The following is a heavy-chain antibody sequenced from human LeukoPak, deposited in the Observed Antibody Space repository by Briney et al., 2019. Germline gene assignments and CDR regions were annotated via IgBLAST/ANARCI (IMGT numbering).Heavy chain of an antibody. CDR1: GFTFSSYE. J-gene: IGHJ4*02. V-gene: IGHV3-48*01. D-gene: IGHD1-26*01. Sequence: GGSLRLSCAASGFTFSSYEMNWVRRAPGKGLEWVSYISSSSSTIYYADSVKGRFTISRDNAKNSLYLQMNSLRAEDTAVYYCGVGMLLRFIDYWGQGTLVTVSS. CDR3: GVGMLLRFIDY. CDR2: ISSSSSTI.